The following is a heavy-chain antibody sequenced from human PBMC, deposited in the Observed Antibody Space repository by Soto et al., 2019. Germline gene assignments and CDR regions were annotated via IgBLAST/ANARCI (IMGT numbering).Heavy chain of an antibody. D-gene: IGHD3-22*01. J-gene: IGHJ4*02. CDR2: INAGNGNT. CDR3: AKDNDDSSGSCDY. V-gene: IGHV1-3*01. Sequence: ASVKVSCKASGYTFTSYAIHWVRQAPGQRLEWMGWINAGNGNTKYSQKFQGRVIITRDNSKNTLYLQMNSLRAEDTAVYYCAKDNDDSSGSCDYWGQGPLVTVSS. CDR1: GYTFTSYA.